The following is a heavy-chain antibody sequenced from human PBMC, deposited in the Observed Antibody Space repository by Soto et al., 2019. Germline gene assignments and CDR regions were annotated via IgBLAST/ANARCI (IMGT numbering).Heavy chain of an antibody. Sequence: GESLKISCKGSGYSFTSYWISWVRQMPGKGLEWMGRIDPSDSYTNYSPSFQGHVTISADKSISTAYLQRSSLKASDTAMYYCAATVGDTTPEAYYFDYWGQGTLVTVSS. J-gene: IGHJ4*02. CDR2: IDPSDSYT. D-gene: IGHD1-26*01. CDR1: GYSFTSYW. V-gene: IGHV5-10-1*01. CDR3: AATVGDTTPEAYYFDY.